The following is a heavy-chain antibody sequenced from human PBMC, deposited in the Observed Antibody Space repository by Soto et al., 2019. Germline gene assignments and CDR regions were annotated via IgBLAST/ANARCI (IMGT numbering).Heavy chain of an antibody. CDR2: IYYSGST. J-gene: IGHJ4*02. V-gene: IGHV4-31*03. CDR1: GGSISSGGYY. Sequence: SETLSLTCTVSGGSISSGGYYWSWIRQHPGKGLEWIGYIYYSGSTYYNPSLKSRVTISVDASKNQFSLKLSSVTAADTAVYSCASGFWSGYYTVDYWGQGPLVTVSS. CDR3: ASGFWSGYYTVDY. D-gene: IGHD3-3*01.